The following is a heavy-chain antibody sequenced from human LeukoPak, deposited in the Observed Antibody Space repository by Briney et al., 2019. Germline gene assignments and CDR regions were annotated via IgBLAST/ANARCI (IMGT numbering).Heavy chain of an antibody. CDR2: IYSSGST. V-gene: IGHV4-4*07. Sequence: SETLSLTCIVSGDSINSYYWSWIRQPAGKGLEWVGAIYSSGSTTYSPSLKRRVTISVDTSKNQFSLKLSSVAAADSAVYYCARGSSGWFLHFFDPWGQGTLVTVSS. J-gene: IGHJ5*02. D-gene: IGHD6-19*01. CDR3: ARGSSGWFLHFFDP. CDR1: GDSINSYY.